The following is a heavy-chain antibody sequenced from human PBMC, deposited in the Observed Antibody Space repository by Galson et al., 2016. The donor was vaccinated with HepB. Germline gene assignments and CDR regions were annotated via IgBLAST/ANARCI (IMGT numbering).Heavy chain of an antibody. CDR1: GDSVSSDSAA. J-gene: IGHJ5*02. V-gene: IGHV6-1*01. CDR3: ARAEANWDGGGDNWVDP. D-gene: IGHD7-27*01. Sequence: CAISGDSVSSDSAAWNWIRQSPSRGLEWLGRTYYRSKWYNAYALSVKSRITMNADTSKNQFSLQLNSVTPEDTALYFCARAEANWDGGGDNWVDPWGQGTLVTVSS. CDR2: TYYRSKWYN.